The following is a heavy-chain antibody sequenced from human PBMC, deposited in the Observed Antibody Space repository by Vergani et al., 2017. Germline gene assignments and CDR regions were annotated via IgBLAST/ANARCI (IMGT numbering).Heavy chain of an antibody. Sequence: QVQLQESGPGLVKPSQTLSLTCTVSGGSISSGGYYWSWIRQPPGKGLEWIGYIYYSGSTNYNPSLKSRVTISVDTAKNQFSLKLSSVTDADTAVYYCARADCGGDCPPPPRAFDIWGQGTMVTVSS. CDR3: ARADCGGDCPPPPRAFDI. CDR2: IYYSGST. J-gene: IGHJ3*02. CDR1: GGSISSGGYY. D-gene: IGHD2-21*01. V-gene: IGHV4-61*08.